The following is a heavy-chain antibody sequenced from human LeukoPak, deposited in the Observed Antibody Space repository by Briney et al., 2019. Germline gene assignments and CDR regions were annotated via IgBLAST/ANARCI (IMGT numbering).Heavy chain of an antibody. CDR1: GYSISSGYY. V-gene: IGHV4-61*02. D-gene: IGHD3-16*01. Sequence: SETLSLTCTVSGYSISSGYYWGWIRQPAGKGLEWIGRIYTSGSTNYNPSLKSRVAISVDTSKNQFSLKLSSVTAADTAVYYCARDRHWWFVGAKRASWYYYMDVWGKGTTVTVSS. CDR2: IYTSGST. CDR3: ARDRHWWFVGAKRASWYYYMDV. J-gene: IGHJ6*03.